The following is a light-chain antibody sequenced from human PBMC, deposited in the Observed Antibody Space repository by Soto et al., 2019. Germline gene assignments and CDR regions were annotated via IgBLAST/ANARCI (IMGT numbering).Light chain of an antibody. J-gene: IGKJ1*01. V-gene: IGKV3-15*01. CDR1: QSVNNN. CDR3: QQYDDWPPWT. Sequence: EIVMTQSPVTLSVSPGERATLSCRASQSVNNNLAWYQQKPGQAPRLLIFGASTRATGIPDRFGGSGSGTEFTLTISSLQSEDFAVYYCQQYDDWPPWTFGQGTKVDIK. CDR2: GAS.